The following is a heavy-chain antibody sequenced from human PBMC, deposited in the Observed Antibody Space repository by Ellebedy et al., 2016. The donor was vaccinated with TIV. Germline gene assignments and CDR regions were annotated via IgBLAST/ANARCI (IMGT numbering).Heavy chain of an antibody. D-gene: IGHD3-22*01. CDR3: AKGSSSGFNYDRVGFEY. CDR1: GFSFSAFA. CDR2: ISADGSST. Sequence: GGSLRLSCAASGFSFSAFAMHWVRQAPGKGLEWLSVISADGSSTYHADSVKGRFTITRDNSKNKLYLQMSRLRAEDTAVYYCAKGSSSGFNYDRVGFEYWGQGTLVTVSS. J-gene: IGHJ4*02. V-gene: IGHV3-23*01.